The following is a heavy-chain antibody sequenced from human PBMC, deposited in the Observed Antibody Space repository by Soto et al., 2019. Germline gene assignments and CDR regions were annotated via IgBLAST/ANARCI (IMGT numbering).Heavy chain of an antibody. J-gene: IGHJ4*02. CDR1: GFTFSSYA. D-gene: IGHD3-9*01. V-gene: IGHV3-30-3*01. CDR3: ARDTHYDILTGGGFDY. Sequence: GGSLRLSCAASGFTFSSYAMHWVRQAPGKGLEWVAVISYDGSNKYYADSVKGRFNISRDISKNTLYLQMNSLRAEDTAVYYCARDTHYDILTGGGFDYWGQGTLVTVSS. CDR2: ISYDGSNK.